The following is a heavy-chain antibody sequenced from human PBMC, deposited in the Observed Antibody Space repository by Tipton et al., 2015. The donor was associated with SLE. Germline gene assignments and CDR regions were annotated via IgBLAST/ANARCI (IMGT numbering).Heavy chain of an antibody. V-gene: IGHV3-23*01. CDR2: ITGSGDKT. CDR1: GFTFSSYS. Sequence: SLRLSCAASGFTFSSYSMSWVRQGAGKGLEWVSSITGSGDKTFDADSVKGRFTISRDNSKKTLYLQMNSLRAEDTAVYFCASGQSLPLDYWGQGILVTVAS. D-gene: IGHD2-15*01. J-gene: IGHJ4*02. CDR3: ASGQSLPLDY.